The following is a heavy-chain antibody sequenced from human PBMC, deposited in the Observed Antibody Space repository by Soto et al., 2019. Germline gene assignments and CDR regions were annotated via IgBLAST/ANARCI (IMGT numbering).Heavy chain of an antibody. D-gene: IGHD4-17*01. V-gene: IGHV4-59*01. CDR2: IYYSGST. J-gene: IGHJ6*02. Sequence: KTSETLSLTCSVSGGSISSYYWSWIRRPPGKGLEWIGYIYYSGSTNYNPSLKSRVTISVDTSKNQFSLKLSSVTAADTAVYYCARDFTVSSNPSYYYYGMDVWGQGTTVTVSS. CDR3: ARDFTVSSNPSYYYYGMDV. CDR1: GGSISSYY.